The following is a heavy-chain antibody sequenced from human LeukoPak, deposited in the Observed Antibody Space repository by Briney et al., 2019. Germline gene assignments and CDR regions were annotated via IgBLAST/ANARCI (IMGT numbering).Heavy chain of an antibody. J-gene: IGHJ4*02. D-gene: IGHD4-11*01. CDR2: IRHDGSSK. Sequence: GGSLRLSCVASGFSFSTYGMHWVRQAPGKGLEWVAFIRHDGSSKYYADSVKGRFTISRDSSKDTLYLQMNSLRTEDTAVYYCARDYRWGQGTLVTVSS. CDR1: GFSFSTYG. V-gene: IGHV3-30*02. CDR3: ARDYR.